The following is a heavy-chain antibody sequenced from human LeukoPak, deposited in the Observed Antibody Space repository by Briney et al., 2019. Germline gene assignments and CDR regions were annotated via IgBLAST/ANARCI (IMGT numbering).Heavy chain of an antibody. Sequence: GGSLRLSCAASGFTFSNYAMHWVRQAPGKGLEWVAIISFDRSDKYYADSVKGRFSISRDNSQNTLFLQMNSLRAEDTAIYYCARYIAVAGSHYFYGMDVWGQGTTVTVSS. V-gene: IGHV3-30-3*01. CDR2: ISFDRSDK. CDR1: GFTFSNYA. J-gene: IGHJ6*02. D-gene: IGHD6-19*01. CDR3: ARYIAVAGSHYFYGMDV.